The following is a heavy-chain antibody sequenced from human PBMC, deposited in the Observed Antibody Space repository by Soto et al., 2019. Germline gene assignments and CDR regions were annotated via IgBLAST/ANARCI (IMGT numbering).Heavy chain of an antibody. CDR3: VGGSGWLQTD. V-gene: IGHV3-66*01. D-gene: IGHD6-19*01. CDR2: TYSGSET. Sequence: PGGSLRLSCAASGFTVSSNYMTWVRQAPGKGLEWVSVTYSGSETYYVDSVKGRFTISRDNGKNSLYLQMNSLSVEDTALYYCVGGSGWLQTDWGQGTQVTVSS. CDR1: GFTVSSNY. J-gene: IGHJ4*02.